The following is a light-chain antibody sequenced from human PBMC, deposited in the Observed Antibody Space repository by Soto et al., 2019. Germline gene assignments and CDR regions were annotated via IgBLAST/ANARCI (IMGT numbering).Light chain of an antibody. J-gene: IGKJ5*01. V-gene: IGKV1-9*01. CDR2: SAS. CDR3: QQLNNYPRT. CDR1: QALSNY. Sequence: DIQLTQSPSVLSASVGDTVTITCRASQALSNYLAWYQQKPGKAPDLLIYSASTLQSGVPSRFSGSGSETEFSLTIRALQPEDFATYYCQQLNNYPRTFGHGTRLEIK.